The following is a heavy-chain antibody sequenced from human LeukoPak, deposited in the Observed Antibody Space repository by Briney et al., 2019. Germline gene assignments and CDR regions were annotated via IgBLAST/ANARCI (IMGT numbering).Heavy chain of an antibody. Sequence: PGGSLRLSCAASGFTFSSYEMNWVRQAPGKGLEWVSYISSSGSTIYYADSVKGRFTISRDNAKNSLYLQMNSLRDEDTAVYYCARRVDATRWFDPWGQGTLVTVSS. CDR1: GFTFSSYE. J-gene: IGHJ5*02. CDR2: ISSSGSTI. CDR3: ARRVDATRWFDP. D-gene: IGHD2-15*01. V-gene: IGHV3-48*03.